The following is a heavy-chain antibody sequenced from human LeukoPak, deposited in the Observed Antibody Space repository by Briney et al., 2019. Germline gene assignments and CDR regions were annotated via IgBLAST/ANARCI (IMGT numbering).Heavy chain of an antibody. CDR1: GFAFSSFG. D-gene: IGHD4-17*01. V-gene: IGHV3-33*01. J-gene: IGHJ5*02. Sequence: HAGGSLRLSCAASGFAFSSFGMHWVRQAPGKGLEWVAVIWYDGTNKYYADSVKGRFTISRDNSKNTLYLQMNSLRAEGTAVYYCARATVTRWFDPWGREPWSPSPQ. CDR2: IWYDGTNK. CDR3: ARATVTRWFDP.